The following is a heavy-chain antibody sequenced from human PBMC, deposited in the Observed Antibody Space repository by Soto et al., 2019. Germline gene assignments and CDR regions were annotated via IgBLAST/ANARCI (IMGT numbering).Heavy chain of an antibody. D-gene: IGHD6-13*01. CDR2: IIPIFGTA. V-gene: IGHV1-69*13. CDR1: GGTFSSYA. Sequence: SVQVSCKASGGTFSSYAISLVRQAPGQGLEWMGGIIPIFGTANYAQKFQGRVTITADESTSTAYMELSSLRSEDTAVYYCARLGLIAARTFTSFDYWGQGTLVTVSS. J-gene: IGHJ4*02. CDR3: ARLGLIAARTFTSFDY.